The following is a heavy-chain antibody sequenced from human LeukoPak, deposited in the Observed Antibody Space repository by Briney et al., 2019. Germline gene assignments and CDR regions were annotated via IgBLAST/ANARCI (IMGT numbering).Heavy chain of an antibody. D-gene: IGHD6-19*01. Sequence: ASVKVSCKASGYTFTGYYVHWVRQAPGQGLEWMGWINPNSGGTNYAQKFQGRVTMTRDTSISTAYMELSRLRSDDTAVYYCARDRGIAVAGTIVWYYYYGMDVWAKGPRSPSP. J-gene: IGHJ6*02. CDR2: INPNSGGT. V-gene: IGHV1-2*02. CDR3: ARDRGIAVAGTIVWYYYYGMDV. CDR1: GYTFTGYY.